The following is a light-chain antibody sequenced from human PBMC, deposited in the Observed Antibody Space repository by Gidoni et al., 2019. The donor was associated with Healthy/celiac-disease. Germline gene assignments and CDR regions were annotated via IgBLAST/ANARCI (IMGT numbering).Light chain of an antibody. CDR3: SSYTSSSTWV. Sequence: QSALTQPASVSGSPGQAITSACPGTSSDVGGYNYVSWYQQHPGKAPKLMIYEVSNRPSGVSTRFSGSKSGNTAALTISGLQAEDEADYYCSSYTSSSTWVFGGGTKLTVL. J-gene: IGLJ3*02. CDR1: SSDVGGYNY. CDR2: EVS. V-gene: IGLV2-14*01.